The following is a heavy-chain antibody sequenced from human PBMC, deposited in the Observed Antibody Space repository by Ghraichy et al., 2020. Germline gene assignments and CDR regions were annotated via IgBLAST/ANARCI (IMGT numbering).Heavy chain of an antibody. V-gene: IGHV4-61*08. J-gene: IGHJ5*02. CDR1: GGSVSSSGYY. Sequence: SQTLSLTCTVSGGSVSSSGYYWNWIRQPPGKGLEWIGCMYNSGNTNYNPSLKSRVTISVDTSKNQFSLRLSSVTAADTAVYYCARWFDPWGQGTLVTVSP. CDR3: ARWFDP. CDR2: MYNSGNT.